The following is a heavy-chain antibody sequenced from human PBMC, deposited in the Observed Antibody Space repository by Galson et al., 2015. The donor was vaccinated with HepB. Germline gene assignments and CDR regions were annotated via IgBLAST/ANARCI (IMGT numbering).Heavy chain of an antibody. CDR2: IKQDGSEK. J-gene: IGHJ3*02. D-gene: IGHD4-17*01. CDR1: GFTFSNYW. CDR3: ARAPYGDWGSDAFDI. V-gene: IGHV3-7*04. Sequence: SLRLSCAASGFTFSNYWMNWVRQAPGKGLEWVANIKQDGSEKHYVESVEGRFTISRDNAKNSVDLQMSSLRAEDTAGYYYARAPYGDWGSDAFDIWGQGTMVTASS.